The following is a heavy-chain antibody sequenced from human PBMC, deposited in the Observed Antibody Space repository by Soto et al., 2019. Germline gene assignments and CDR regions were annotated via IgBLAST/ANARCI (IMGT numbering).Heavy chain of an antibody. CDR3: ARARGAIIDY. V-gene: IGHV3-33*01. CDR2: MWFDGSKK. D-gene: IGHD3-10*01. Sequence: QVQLVESGGGVVQPGRSLRLSCAASGFTFSSYYMHWVRQAPGKGLEWVAAMWFDGSKKHYADSVKGRFTISRDNSNNTLYMQMNTVRVEDTAVYYCARARGAIIDYWGKGTLVTVAS. CDR1: GFTFSSYY. J-gene: IGHJ4*02.